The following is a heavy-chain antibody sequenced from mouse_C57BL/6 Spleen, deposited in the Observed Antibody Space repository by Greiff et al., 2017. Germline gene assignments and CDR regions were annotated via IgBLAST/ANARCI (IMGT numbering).Heavy chain of an antibody. Sequence: VQLQQSGAELVRPGASVKLSCTASGFNIKDYYMHWVKQRPEQGLEWIGRIDPEDGDTEYAPKFQGKATMTADTSSNTAYLQLSSLTSEDTAVYYCTTWSYYSAAWFAYWGQGTLVTVSA. CDR2: IDPEDGDT. V-gene: IGHV14-1*01. D-gene: IGHD2-12*01. CDR1: GFNIKDYY. J-gene: IGHJ3*01. CDR3: TTWSYYSAAWFAY.